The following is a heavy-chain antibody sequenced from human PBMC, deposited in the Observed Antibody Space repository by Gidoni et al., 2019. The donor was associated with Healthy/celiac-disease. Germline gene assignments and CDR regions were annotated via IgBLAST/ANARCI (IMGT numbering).Heavy chain of an antibody. D-gene: IGHD2-15*01. CDR2: ISSSSSTI. CDR1: GVTFSSYS. Sequence: EVQLVESGGGVVQPGGSLRLSCAASGVTFSSYSMNWVRQAPGKGLEWVSYISSSSSTIYSADSVKGRFTISRDNAKNSLYLQMNSLRDEDTAVYYCAREPGGYWNWFDPWGQGTLVTVSS. CDR3: AREPGGYWNWFDP. J-gene: IGHJ5*02. V-gene: IGHV3-48*02.